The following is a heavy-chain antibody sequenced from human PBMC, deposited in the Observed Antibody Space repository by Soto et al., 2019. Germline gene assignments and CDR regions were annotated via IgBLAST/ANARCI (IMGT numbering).Heavy chain of an antibody. J-gene: IGHJ4*02. CDR3: AKATLRDNTGYVFDY. D-gene: IGHD3-22*01. Sequence: SETLSLTCTVSGGSISSGGYYWSWIRKHPGKGLEWIGYIYYSGSTYYKPSLKSRVTISVDTSKNQFSLYLQMNSLRAEDTAAYYCAKATLRDNTGYVFDYWGQGTLVTVSS. V-gene: IGHV4-31*03. CDR1: GGSISSGGYY. CDR2: IYYSGST.